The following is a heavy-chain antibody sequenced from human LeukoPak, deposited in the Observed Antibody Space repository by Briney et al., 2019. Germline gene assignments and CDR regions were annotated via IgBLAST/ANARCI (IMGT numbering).Heavy chain of an antibody. CDR1: GGSISSYY. V-gene: IGHV4-59*01. CDR3: ARDQWLVGIDY. J-gene: IGHJ4*02. Sequence: PSETLSLTCTVSGGSISSYYWSWIRQPPGKGLEWIGYIYYSGSTNYNPSLKSRVIISVDTSKNQFSLKLSSVTAADTAVYYCARDQWLVGIDYWGQGTLDTVSS. CDR2: IYYSGST. D-gene: IGHD6-19*01.